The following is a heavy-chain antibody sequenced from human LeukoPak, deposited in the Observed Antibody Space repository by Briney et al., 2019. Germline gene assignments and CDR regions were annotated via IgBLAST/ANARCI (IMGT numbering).Heavy chain of an antibody. CDR3: AKVTMAAYWYIDL. J-gene: IGHJ2*01. Sequence: AGGSLRLSCAASGFTFSSYAMSWVRQAPGKGLEWVSGISFSGGSTYYADSVKGRFTISRDNSQNTLYLQMNSLRAEDTAEYYCAKVTMAAYWYIDLWGRGTLVTVSS. CDR1: GFTFSSYA. V-gene: IGHV3-23*01. CDR2: ISFSGGST. D-gene: IGHD2-8*01.